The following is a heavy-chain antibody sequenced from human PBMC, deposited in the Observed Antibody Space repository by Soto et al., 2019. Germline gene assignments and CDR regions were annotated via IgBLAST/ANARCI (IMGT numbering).Heavy chain of an antibody. Sequence: TLSLTCTVSGGSISFEYYHSTWVRQSPGKGLGWNGDVHYSGSTNYNPSLKSRVTISVDTSKNQFSLKLSSVTAADTAVYYCARGGDIVVVVAAATASSHHPAYYFEYWGQGTLVTVSS. D-gene: IGHD2-15*01. V-gene: IGHV4-30-4*08. CDR3: ARGGDIVVVVAAATASSHHPAYYFEY. CDR1: GGSISFEYYH. J-gene: IGHJ4*02. CDR2: VHYSGST.